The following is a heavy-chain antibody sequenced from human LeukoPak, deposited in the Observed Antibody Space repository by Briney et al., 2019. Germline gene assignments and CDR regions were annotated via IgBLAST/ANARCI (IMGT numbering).Heavy chain of an antibody. Sequence: GESLKISCKGSGDIFTSYWIGSVRQMPGKGLEWMGIIYPGDSDTRYSPAFQGQVTISADKSISTAYQQWSSLKASDTAMYYRAGHPDYYGSGSYYPLFDYWGQGTLVSVSS. CDR3: AGHPDYYGSGSYYPLFDY. CDR2: IYPGDSDT. V-gene: IGHV5-51*01. CDR1: GDIFTSYW. J-gene: IGHJ4*02. D-gene: IGHD3-10*01.